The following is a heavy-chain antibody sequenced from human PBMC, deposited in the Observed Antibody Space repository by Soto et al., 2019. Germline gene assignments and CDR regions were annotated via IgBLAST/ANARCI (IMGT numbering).Heavy chain of an antibody. D-gene: IGHD2-15*01. V-gene: IGHV1-69*04. CDR3: AREYCSGGSCYYNWFDP. J-gene: IGHJ5*02. Sequence: SVKVSCKASGGTFSSYTISWVRQAPGQGLEWMGRIIPILGIANYAQKFQGRVTITADKSTSTAYMELSSLRSEDTAVYYCAREYCSGGSCYYNWFDPWGQGTLVTVSS. CDR2: IIPILGIA. CDR1: GGTFSSYT.